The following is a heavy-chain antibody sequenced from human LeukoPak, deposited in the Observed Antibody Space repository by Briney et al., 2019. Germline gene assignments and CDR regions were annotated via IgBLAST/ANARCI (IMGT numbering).Heavy chain of an antibody. CDR1: GFTFSDYY. Sequence: GGSLRLSCAASGFTFSDYYMSWIRQAPGKGLEWVSYISSSGSTIYYADSVKSRFTISRDNAKNSLYLQMNSLRAEDTAVYYCARVGDYGDYVAFDIWGQGTMVTVSS. CDR3: ARVGDYGDYVAFDI. J-gene: IGHJ3*02. V-gene: IGHV3-11*04. D-gene: IGHD4-17*01. CDR2: ISSSGSTI.